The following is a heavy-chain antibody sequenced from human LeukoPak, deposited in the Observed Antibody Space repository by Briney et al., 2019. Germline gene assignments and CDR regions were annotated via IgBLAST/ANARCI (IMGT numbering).Heavy chain of an antibody. CDR3: ARDQYSSTWYRGAFDV. CDR2: IESDGTST. V-gene: IGHV3-74*01. J-gene: IGHJ3*01. CDR1: GFPFTTSL. Sequence: GGSLRLSCAASGFPFTTSLMHWFRQAPGKGLVWVSRIESDGTSTTYADSVKGRFTISRDNAKNTLYLQMNSLRAEDTAVYYCARDQYSSTWYRGAFDVWGQATKVSVSS. D-gene: IGHD6-13*01.